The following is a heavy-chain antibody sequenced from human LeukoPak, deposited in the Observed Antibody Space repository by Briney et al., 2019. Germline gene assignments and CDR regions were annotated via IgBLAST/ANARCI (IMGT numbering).Heavy chain of an antibody. D-gene: IGHD6-13*01. Sequence: SETLSLTCTVSGGSISSYYWSWIRQPAGKGLEWIGRIYTSGSTNYNPSLKSRVTMSVDTSKNQFSLKLSSVTAADTAVYYCSRDDSSSWYANWFDPWGQGTLVTVSS. CDR3: SRDDSSSWYANWFDP. CDR1: GGSISSYY. CDR2: IYTSGST. V-gene: IGHV4-4*07. J-gene: IGHJ5*02.